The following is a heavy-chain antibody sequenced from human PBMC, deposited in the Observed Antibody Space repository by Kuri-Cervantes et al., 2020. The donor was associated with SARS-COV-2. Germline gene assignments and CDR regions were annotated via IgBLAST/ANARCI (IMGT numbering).Heavy chain of an antibody. CDR2: IYYSGST. D-gene: IGHD2-2*01. V-gene: IGHV4-39*01. CDR1: GVSVRDSRYF. J-gene: IGHJ4*02. CDR3: ARGGQIRTLVVPAARAIDY. Sequence: SQTLSLTCAVSGVSVRDSRYFWGWIRQPPGKGLEWIGSIYYSGSTYYNPSLKSRVTISVDTSKNQFSLKLSSVTAADTAVYYCARGGQIRTLVVPAARAIDYWGQGTLVTVSS.